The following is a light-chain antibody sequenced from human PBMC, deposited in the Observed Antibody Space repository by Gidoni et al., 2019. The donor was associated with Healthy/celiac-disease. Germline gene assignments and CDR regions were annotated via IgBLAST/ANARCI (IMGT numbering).Light chain of an antibody. J-gene: IGKJ1*01. V-gene: IGKV4-1*01. CDR2: WAS. Sequence: EIVMTQSPDSLTVSLGERASINCKSSQTILYNSNNKNYLAWYQQKPGQPPRLLIYWASTRESGVPDRFSGSGSGTDFTLTISSLQAEDVAVYYCQQYFTSPWTFGQGTKVEIK. CDR1: QTILYNSNNKNY. CDR3: QQYFTSPWT.